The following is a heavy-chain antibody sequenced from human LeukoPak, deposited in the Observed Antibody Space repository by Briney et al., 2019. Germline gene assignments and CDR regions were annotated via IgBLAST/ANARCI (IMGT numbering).Heavy chain of an antibody. CDR2: FSGRGGST. D-gene: IGHD3-9*01. Sequence: GGSLRLSCAASGFTVSSKYMSWVRQAPGKGLEWVSAFSGRGGSTYYADSVKGRFTIPRDNSKNTLYLQMNSLRAEDTAVYYCAGSDTTGYSPREWDYWYVDLWGRGTLVTVSS. CDR1: GFTVSSKY. J-gene: IGHJ2*01. V-gene: IGHV3-23*01. CDR3: AGSDTTGYSPREWDYWYVDL.